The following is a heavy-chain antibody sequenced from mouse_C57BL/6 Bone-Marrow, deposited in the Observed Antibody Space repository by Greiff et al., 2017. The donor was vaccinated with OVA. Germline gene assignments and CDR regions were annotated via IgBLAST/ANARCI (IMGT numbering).Heavy chain of an antibody. V-gene: IGHV1-4*01. CDR1: GYTFTSYT. J-gene: IGHJ2*01. D-gene: IGHD1-1*01. CDR2: INPSSGYT. CDR3: ARLYYGSFYFDY. Sequence: VQLQQSGAELARPGASVKMSCKASGYTFTSYTMHWVKQRPGQGLEWIGYINPSSGYTKYNQKFKDKDTLTADKSSSTAYMQLSSLTSEDSAVYDCARLYYGSFYFDYWGQGTTLTVSA.